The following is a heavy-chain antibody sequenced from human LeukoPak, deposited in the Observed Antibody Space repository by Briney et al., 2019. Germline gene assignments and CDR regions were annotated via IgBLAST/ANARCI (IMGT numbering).Heavy chain of an antibody. V-gene: IGHV3-7*01. D-gene: IGHD3-3*01. J-gene: IGHJ3*02. CDR2: IKEDGSVK. Sequence: GGSLRLSCAASGFTFSGHWMAWVRQAPGKGLEWVANIKEDGSVKYYVESVKGRFTISRDNAKNSLYLQMNSLRVEDTAMYYCARTYDFGRGPPGDAFDNWGPGTWVIVSA. CDR1: GFTFSGHW. CDR3: ARTYDFGRGPPGDAFDN.